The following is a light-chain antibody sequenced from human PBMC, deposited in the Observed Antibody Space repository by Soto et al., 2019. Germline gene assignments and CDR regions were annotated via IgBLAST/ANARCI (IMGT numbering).Light chain of an antibody. Sequence: EIVMTQSPATLSVSPGERATLSCRASQSVSSNLAWYQQKPGQAPRLLIYGASTRATDMTARFSGSGSGTEFTLSISSLESEDFAVDYCQQYKNWPRTFGQGTKVEIK. J-gene: IGKJ1*01. CDR3: QQYKNWPRT. CDR1: QSVSSN. V-gene: IGKV3-15*01. CDR2: GAS.